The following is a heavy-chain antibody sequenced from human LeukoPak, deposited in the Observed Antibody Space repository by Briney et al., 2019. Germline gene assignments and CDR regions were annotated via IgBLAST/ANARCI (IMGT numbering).Heavy chain of an antibody. Sequence: ASVKVSCKASEYTFTSYSMNWVRQAPGQGLEWMGWINTKTGNPAYAQGFTGRFVFSLDTSVSTADLQISSLKVEDTAVYYCAQDTSTHIFNYWGQGTLVTVSS. D-gene: IGHD5-18*01. CDR1: EYTFTSYS. V-gene: IGHV7-4-1*02. J-gene: IGHJ4*02. CDR3: AQDTSTHIFNY. CDR2: INTKTGNP.